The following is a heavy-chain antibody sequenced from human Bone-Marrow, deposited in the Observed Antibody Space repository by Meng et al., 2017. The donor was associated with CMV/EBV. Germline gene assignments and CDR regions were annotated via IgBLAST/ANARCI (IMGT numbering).Heavy chain of an antibody. V-gene: IGHV4-61*02. CDR3: AREFSH. J-gene: IGHJ4*02. D-gene: IGHD3-3*01. CDR1: GCSIRKAVDY. Sequence: QVQLQESGQGLVKPSQTLSLTCTVSGCSIRKAVDYWSWIRQPAGKGLEWIGRIYTSGNTNYNPSLRSRVTISVDKPNNQFSLRLSSVTAADTAVYYCAREFSHWGQGTLVTVSS. CDR2: IYTSGNT.